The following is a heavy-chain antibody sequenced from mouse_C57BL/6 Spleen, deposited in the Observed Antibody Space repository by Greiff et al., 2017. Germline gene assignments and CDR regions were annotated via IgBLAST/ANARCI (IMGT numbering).Heavy chain of an antibody. J-gene: IGHJ3*01. CDR1: GFTFSDYG. CDR3: ARGLTAWFAY. D-gene: IGHD1-1*01. Sequence: EVQLVESGGGLVKPGGSLKLSCAASGFTFSDYGMHWVRQAPGKGLEWVAYISSGSSTIYYADTVKGRFTISRDHAKNPLFLQMTSLRSEDTPMYYWARGLTAWFAYWGQGTLVTVSA. CDR2: ISSGSSTI. V-gene: IGHV5-17*01.